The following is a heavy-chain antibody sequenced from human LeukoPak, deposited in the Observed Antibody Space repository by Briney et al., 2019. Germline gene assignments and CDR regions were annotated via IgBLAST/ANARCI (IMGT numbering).Heavy chain of an antibody. J-gene: IGHJ4*02. CDR2: IYANSGGT. CDR1: GYTFTCYY. D-gene: IGHD5-18*01. Sequence: ASVKVSCKASGYTFTCYYMHWVRQAPGQGLEWMGRIYANSGGTNYAQKFQGRVTMTRDTSISTAYMELSRLRSDDTAVYYCARVHETAMAGNYWGQGTPVTVSS. V-gene: IGHV1-2*06. CDR3: ARVHETAMAGNY.